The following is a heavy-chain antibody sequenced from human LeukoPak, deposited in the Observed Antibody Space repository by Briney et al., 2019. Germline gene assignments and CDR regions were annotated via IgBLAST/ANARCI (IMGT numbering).Heavy chain of an antibody. CDR1: GGTFSSYA. CDR3: ARDSVASYDILTGYSHGY. CDR2: IIPIFGTA. V-gene: IGHV1-69*13. D-gene: IGHD3-9*01. Sequence: SVKVSCKASGGTFSSYAISWVRQAPGQGLEWMGGIIPIFGTANYAQKFQGRVTITADESTSTAYMELSSLRSDDTAVYYCARDSVASYDILTGYSHGYWGQGTLVTVSS. J-gene: IGHJ4*02.